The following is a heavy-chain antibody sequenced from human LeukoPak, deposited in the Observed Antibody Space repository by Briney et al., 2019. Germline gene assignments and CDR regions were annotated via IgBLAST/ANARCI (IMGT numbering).Heavy chain of an antibody. D-gene: IGHD4-11*01. Sequence: GGSLRLSCAASGFIFSHYGMHWVRQAPGKGLEWVAVIWSDATNRFYAGSVKGRFTISRDNSQNTLSLQMNSLRAEDTAMYYCARDAQRGFDYSNSLEYWGHGTLVTVSS. J-gene: IGHJ4*01. CDR1: GFIFSHYG. V-gene: IGHV3-33*01. CDR2: IWSDATNR. CDR3: ARDAQRGFDYSNSLEY.